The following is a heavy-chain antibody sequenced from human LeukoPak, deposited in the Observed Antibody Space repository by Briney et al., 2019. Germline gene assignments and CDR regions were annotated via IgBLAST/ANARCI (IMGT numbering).Heavy chain of an antibody. Sequence: PGGSLRLSCAASGFTFSSYSMNWVRQAPGKGLEWVSSISSSSSYIYYADSVKGRFTISRDNAKNSLYLQMNSLRAEDTAVYYCARVSRQWLVPLPNYWGQGTLVTVSS. V-gene: IGHV3-21*01. CDR2: ISSSSSYI. CDR3: ARVSRQWLVPLPNY. D-gene: IGHD6-19*01. J-gene: IGHJ4*02. CDR1: GFTFSSYS.